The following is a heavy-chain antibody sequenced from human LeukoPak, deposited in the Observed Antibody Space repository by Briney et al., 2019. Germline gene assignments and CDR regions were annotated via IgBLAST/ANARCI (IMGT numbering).Heavy chain of an antibody. CDR1: GGTFSSYA. CDR3: ARDREAYLLLPPAWFDP. CDR2: IIPILGIA. J-gene: IGHJ5*01. V-gene: IGHV1-69*04. D-gene: IGHD2-15*01. Sequence: ASVKVSCKASGGTFSSYAIRWVRQAPGQGLEWMGRIIPILGIANYAQKSQGRVTITADKSTSTAYMELSSLRSDDTAVYYCARDREAYLLLPPAWFDPWGQGTLVIVSS.